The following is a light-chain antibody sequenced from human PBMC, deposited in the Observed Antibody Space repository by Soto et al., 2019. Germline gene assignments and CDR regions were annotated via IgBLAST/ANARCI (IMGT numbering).Light chain of an antibody. Sequence: DIQMTQSPSTLSASVGDRVIITCRASQSVYKWLAWYQQKPGKAPDLLIYEASTLESGVPSRFSGRGSGTEFTLTIASLQPDDFATYYCQHYDTYPWTFGQGTKVEIK. CDR2: EAS. CDR3: QHYDTYPWT. CDR1: QSVYKW. J-gene: IGKJ1*01. V-gene: IGKV1-5*03.